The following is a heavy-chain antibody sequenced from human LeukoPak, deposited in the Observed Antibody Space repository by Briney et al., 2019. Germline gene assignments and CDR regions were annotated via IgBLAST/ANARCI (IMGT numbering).Heavy chain of an antibody. CDR2: IYQSGRT. V-gene: IGHV4-38-2*01. CDR3: AGGRRDSGSYGSFVYYYYYYMDV. D-gene: IGHD3-10*01. CDR1: GYSISSGYD. Sequence: SETLSLTCSVSGYSISSGYDWGWIRPPPGEGLEWIGCIYQSGRTFYNPSLESRVTISVDPSKNQFSLKLTSVPAADTAVYYCAGGRRDSGSYGSFVYYYYYYMDVWGKGTTVTVSS. J-gene: IGHJ6*03.